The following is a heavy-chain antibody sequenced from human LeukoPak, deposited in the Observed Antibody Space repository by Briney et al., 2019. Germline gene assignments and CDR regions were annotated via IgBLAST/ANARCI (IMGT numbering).Heavy chain of an antibody. CDR1: GGSISSGSYY. D-gene: IGHD3-22*01. J-gene: IGHJ3*02. Sequence: PSQTLSLTCTVSGGSISSGSYYWSWIRQPAGKGLEWIGRIYTSGSTNYNPSLKSRVTISVDTSKNQFSLKLSSVTAADTAVYYCAGDGISYYDTLDAFDIWGQGTMVTVSS. CDR2: IYTSGST. V-gene: IGHV4-61*02. CDR3: AGDGISYYDTLDAFDI.